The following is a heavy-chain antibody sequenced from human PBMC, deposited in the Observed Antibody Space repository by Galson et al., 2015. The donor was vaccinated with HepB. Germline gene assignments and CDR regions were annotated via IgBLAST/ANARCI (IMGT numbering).Heavy chain of an antibody. CDR2: IRSKANSYAT. CDR3: TRPGFEPAYYDSSGYPPGSDY. V-gene: IGHV3-73*01. D-gene: IGHD3-22*01. J-gene: IGHJ4*02. CDR1: GFTFSGSA. Sequence: SLRLSCAASGFTFSGSAMHWVRQASGKGLEWVGRIRSKANSYATAYAASVKGRFTISRDDSKNTAYLQMNSLKTEDTAVYYCTRPGFEPAYYDSSGYPPGSDYWGQGTLVTVSS.